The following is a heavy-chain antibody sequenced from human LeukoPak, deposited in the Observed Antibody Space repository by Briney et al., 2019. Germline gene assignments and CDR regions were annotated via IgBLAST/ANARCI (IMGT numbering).Heavy chain of an antibody. V-gene: IGHV4-30-4*01. CDR1: GGSISSGDYY. CDR2: IYYSGST. CDR3: ARVGTYSSGWYYFDY. D-gene: IGHD6-19*01. J-gene: IGHJ4*02. Sequence: SETLSLTCTVSGGSISSGDYYWSWIRQPPGKGLEWIGYIYYSGSTYYNPSLKSRVTISVDTSKNQFSLKLSSVTAADTAVYYCARVGTYSSGWYYFDYWGQGTLVTVSS.